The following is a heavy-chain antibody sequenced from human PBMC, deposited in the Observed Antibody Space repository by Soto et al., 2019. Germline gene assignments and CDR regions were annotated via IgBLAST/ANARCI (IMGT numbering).Heavy chain of an antibody. CDR3: ARDGSRYDFWSGYHSIYYGMDV. Sequence: LRHYSATSGFTFRNYNMNWVQQAPGKGLERLTIIWHDENYKYYADSVKGRSTISRDNSKNTLYLEMNSLRAEETAVYYCARDGSRYDFWSGYHSIYYGMDVWGEGTTVTVSS. CDR1: GFTFRNYN. CDR2: IWHDENYK. V-gene: IGHV3-33*01. J-gene: IGHJ6*01. D-gene: IGHD3-3*01.